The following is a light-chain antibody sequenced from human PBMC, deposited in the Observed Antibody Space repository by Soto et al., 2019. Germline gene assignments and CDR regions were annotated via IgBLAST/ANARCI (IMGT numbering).Light chain of an antibody. J-gene: IGLJ1*01. CDR1: SSDVGGYNY. CDR3: TSYTSSSTDYV. CDR2: EVS. Sequence: QSALTQPASVSGSPGQSITISCTGTSSDVGGYNYVSWYQQHPGKAPKLMIYEVSYRPSGVSNRLSGSKSGNTASLTISGLQAEDEADYYCTSYTSSSTDYVFGTGTKVTVL. V-gene: IGLV2-14*01.